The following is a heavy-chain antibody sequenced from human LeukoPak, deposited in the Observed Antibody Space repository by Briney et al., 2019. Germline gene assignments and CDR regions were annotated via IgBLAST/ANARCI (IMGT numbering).Heavy chain of an antibody. V-gene: IGHV1-2*02. Sequence: GASVKVSCKASGYTLTDYYIHWVRQAPGQGLEWMGWINPNSGGTNYAQKFQGRVTMTRDTSISTAYMELSRLRFDDTAVYYCARDTSSGTHFDYWGQGTLVTVSS. D-gene: IGHD6-25*01. J-gene: IGHJ4*02. CDR3: ARDTSSGTHFDY. CDR1: GYTLTDYY. CDR2: INPNSGGT.